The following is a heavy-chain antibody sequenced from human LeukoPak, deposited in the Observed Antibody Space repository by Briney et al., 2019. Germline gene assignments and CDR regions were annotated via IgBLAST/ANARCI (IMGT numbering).Heavy chain of an antibody. D-gene: IGHD1-26*01. CDR2: ISATDVRT. CDR3: AKDLSGSFDY. J-gene: IGHJ4*02. CDR1: GFTFSIYA. V-gene: IGHV3-23*01. Sequence: GGSLRLSCAASGFTFSIYAMSWVRQAPGKGLEWVSAISATDVRTYYADSVKGRFTISRDNSKRTLYLQMNSLRAEDTALYYCAKDLSGSFDYWGQGSLVTVSS.